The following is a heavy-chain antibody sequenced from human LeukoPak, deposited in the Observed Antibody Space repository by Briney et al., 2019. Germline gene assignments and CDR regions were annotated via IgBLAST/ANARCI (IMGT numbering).Heavy chain of an antibody. CDR3: ARGSSSCFDY. D-gene: IGHD2-2*01. CDR1: GFTFSSYS. CDR2: ISSSSSYV. Sequence: GGSLRLSCAASGFTFSSYSMSWVRQAPGKGLGWVSSISSSSSYVYHADSVKGRFTISRDNAKNSLYLQMNSLRAEDTAVYYCARGSSSCFDYWGQGTLVTVSS. V-gene: IGHV3-21*01. J-gene: IGHJ4*02.